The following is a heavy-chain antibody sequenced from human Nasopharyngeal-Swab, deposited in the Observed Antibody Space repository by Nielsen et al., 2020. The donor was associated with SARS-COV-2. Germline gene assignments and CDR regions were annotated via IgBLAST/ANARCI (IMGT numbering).Heavy chain of an antibody. Sequence: GESLKISCAASGFTFGTYWMSWVRQAPGKGLEWVATISYEGSNEYYADSVEGRFTISRDNSKNTLYLQMNSLRVEDTAVYYCAKARLLYFGERDAFDIWGQGTMVTVSS. CDR3: AKARLLYFGERDAFDI. V-gene: IGHV3-30*18. D-gene: IGHD3-10*01. CDR1: GFTFGTYW. CDR2: ISYEGSNE. J-gene: IGHJ3*02.